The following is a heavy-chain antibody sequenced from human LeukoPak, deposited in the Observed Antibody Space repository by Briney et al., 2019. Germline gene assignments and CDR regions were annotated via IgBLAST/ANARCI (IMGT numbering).Heavy chain of an antibody. D-gene: IGHD6-25*01. CDR3: ARDLRRIAAYYFDF. CDR1: GFTFSSYA. Sequence: GGSLRLSCAASGFTFSSYAIHWVRQAPGKGLEWVAVISSDGRDKHHAESVKGRFTISRDNSKNTLYLQTNSLRAEDTAVYYCARDLRRIAAYYFDFWGQGTLVTVSS. V-gene: IGHV3-30*01. CDR2: ISSDGRDK. J-gene: IGHJ4*02.